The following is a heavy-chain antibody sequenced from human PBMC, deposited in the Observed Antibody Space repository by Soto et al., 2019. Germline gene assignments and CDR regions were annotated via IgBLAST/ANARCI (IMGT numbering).Heavy chain of an antibody. V-gene: IGHV5-51*01. J-gene: IGHJ6*02. CDR1: GYSFPSDG. CDR2: LYPGASCL. Sequence: GESLNLSCTGSGYSFPSDGIGWVLQMPVKGLEWMGILYPGASCLSSSPSFQGQVTISGAESISTAYLQWSSLKASDTDMYYCARSYYYDSSGYYYYYYGMDAWGQGTTVTASS. D-gene: IGHD3-22*01. CDR3: ARSYYYDSSGYYYYYYGMDA.